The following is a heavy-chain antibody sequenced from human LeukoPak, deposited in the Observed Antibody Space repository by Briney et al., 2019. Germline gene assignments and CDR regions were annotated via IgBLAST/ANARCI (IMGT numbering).Heavy chain of an antibody. Sequence: SETLSLTCTVSGGSISSYYWSWIRQPPGKGLEWIGYIYYSGSTNYNPSLKSRVTISVDTSKNQFSLKLSSVTAADTAVYYCARASYYYYGMDVWGQGTTVTVSS. CDR1: GGSISSYY. CDR3: ARASYYYYGMDV. J-gene: IGHJ6*02. V-gene: IGHV4-59*01. CDR2: IYYSGST.